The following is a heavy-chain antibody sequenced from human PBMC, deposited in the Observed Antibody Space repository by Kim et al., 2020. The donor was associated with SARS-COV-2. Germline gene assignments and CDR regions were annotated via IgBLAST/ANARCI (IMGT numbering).Heavy chain of an antibody. D-gene: IGHD5-18*01. V-gene: IGHV7-4-1*02. J-gene: IGHJ6*02. CDR3: ARGRTWIQLWLGYYYYYGMDV. Sequence: ASVKVSCKASGYTFTSYAMNWVRQAPGQGLEWMGWINTNTENPTYAQGFTGRFVFSLDTSVSTAYLQISSLKAEDTAVYYCARGRTWIQLWLGYYYYYGMDVWGQGTTVTVSS. CDR2: INTNTENP. CDR1: GYTFTSYA.